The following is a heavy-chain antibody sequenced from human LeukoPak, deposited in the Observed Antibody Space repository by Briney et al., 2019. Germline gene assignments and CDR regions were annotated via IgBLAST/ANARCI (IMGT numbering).Heavy chain of an antibody. J-gene: IGHJ6*02. CDR1: GFTFSSYA. Sequence: GRSLRLSCAASGFTFSSYAMHWVRQAPGKGLEWLAVISYDGSNKYYADSVKRRFTISRDNSKNTLYLQMNSLRAEDTAVYYCARDRMDCSSTSCYGNYYYYGMDVWGQGTTVTVSS. CDR3: ARDRMDCSSTSCYGNYYYYGMDV. V-gene: IGHV3-30*04. CDR2: ISYDGSNK. D-gene: IGHD2-2*01.